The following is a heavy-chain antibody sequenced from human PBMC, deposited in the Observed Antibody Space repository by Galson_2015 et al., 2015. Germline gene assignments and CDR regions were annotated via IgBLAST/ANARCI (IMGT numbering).Heavy chain of an antibody. CDR2: IYYSAST. Sequence: SETLSLTCTVSGGSISSSSYYWGWIRQPPGKGLEWIGSIYYSASTYYNPSLKSRVTISVDTSKNQFSLKLSSVTAADTAVYYCARHDREWLLWAWFDPWGQGTLITVSS. J-gene: IGHJ5*02. V-gene: IGHV4-39*01. CDR1: GGSISSSSYY. CDR3: ARHDREWLLWAWFDP. D-gene: IGHD3-3*01.